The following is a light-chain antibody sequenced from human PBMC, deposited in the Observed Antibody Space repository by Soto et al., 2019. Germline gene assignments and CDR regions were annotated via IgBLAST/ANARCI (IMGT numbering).Light chain of an antibody. CDR2: END. J-gene: IGLJ1*01. Sequence: SVLTQPPSVFAAPGQRVTISCSGTNSNIGNNLVSWYQQLPETAPKLLICENDKRLSGIPDRFSGSKSGTSATLVITGLQTGDEADYYCGTWDNSLSADVFGTGTKVTVL. CDR3: GTWDNSLSADV. V-gene: IGLV1-51*02. CDR1: NSNIGNNL.